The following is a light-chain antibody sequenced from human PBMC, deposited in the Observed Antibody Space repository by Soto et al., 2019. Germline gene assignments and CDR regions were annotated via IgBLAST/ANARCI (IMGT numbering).Light chain of an antibody. V-gene: IGKV3-20*01. J-gene: IGKJ1*01. Sequence: EIVLTQSPGTLSLSPGERATLSCRASQSVSSSYLAWYQRKPGQAPILLIYGASSRATGIPDRFSGSGSVTDFNLTISRLEPEDFEVYYCQQYDNSPVTFGQGTKVAIK. CDR1: QSVSSSY. CDR3: QQYDNSPVT. CDR2: GAS.